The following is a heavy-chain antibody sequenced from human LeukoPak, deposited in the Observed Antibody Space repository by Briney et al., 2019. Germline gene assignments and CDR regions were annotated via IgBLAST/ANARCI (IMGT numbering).Heavy chain of an antibody. D-gene: IGHD4-17*01. CDR3: GRDPNGDYVGAFSFQR. J-gene: IGHJ1*01. V-gene: IGHV3-23*01. CDR2: IRGSGDGK. Sequence: PGGPLRLSCAASGFTFNNYAMVWVRQGPGKGLEWVSAIRGSGDGKYYADSVKGRFTISRDNSKNMLYLQMNSLRDDDTAVYYCGRDPNGDYVGAFSFQRWGQGTLVTVSS. CDR1: GFTFNNYA.